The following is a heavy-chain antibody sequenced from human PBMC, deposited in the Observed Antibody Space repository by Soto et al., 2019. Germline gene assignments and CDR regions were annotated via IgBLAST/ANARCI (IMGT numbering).Heavy chain of an antibody. CDR2: ISSSSSYI. Sequence: GASPRLSRAAPGFTFSSYSMNCVRLALGKGLEWVPPISSSSSYIYDADSVEGRFTISRDNAKNSLYLQMNSLEAEDTAVYYCVSDHIAARLLEDYYYNYMDVWGQATAVTVSS. V-gene: IGHV3-21*01. CDR1: GFTFSSYS. CDR3: VSDHIAARLLEDYYYNYMDV. D-gene: IGHD6-6*01. J-gene: IGHJ6*03.